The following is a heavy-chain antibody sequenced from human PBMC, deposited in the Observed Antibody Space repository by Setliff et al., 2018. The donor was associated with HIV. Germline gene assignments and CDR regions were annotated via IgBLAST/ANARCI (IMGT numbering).Heavy chain of an antibody. J-gene: IGHJ3*02. D-gene: IGHD3-16*01. CDR2: FHYTGGT. Sequence: ETLSLTCSVSGVSINTYYWNWVRQSGTGLEWIGHFHYTGGTSYNPSLTRRVTISADTSKNQFSLNLTSVTAADTAVYYCARKNYGGAFDIWGLGTMVTVSS. CDR3: ARKNYGGAFDI. V-gene: IGHV4-59*01. CDR1: GVSINTYY.